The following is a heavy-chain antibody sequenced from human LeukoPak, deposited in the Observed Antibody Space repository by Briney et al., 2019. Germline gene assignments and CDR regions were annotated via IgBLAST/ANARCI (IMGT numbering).Heavy chain of an antibody. CDR1: GYTFTSYG. V-gene: IGHV1-69*04. Sequence: ASAKVSCKASGYTFTSYGISWVRQAPGQGLEWMGRIIPILGIANYAQKFQGRVTITADKSTSTAYMELSSLRSEDTAVYYCARDRRPYGMDVWGQGTTVTVSS. CDR3: ARDRRPYGMDV. J-gene: IGHJ6*02. CDR2: IIPILGIA.